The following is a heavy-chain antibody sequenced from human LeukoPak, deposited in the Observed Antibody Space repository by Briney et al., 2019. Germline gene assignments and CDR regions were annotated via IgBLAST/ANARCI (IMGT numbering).Heavy chain of an antibody. J-gene: IGHJ4*02. CDR1: GFTFDDYT. CDR2: ISWDGGST. Sequence: GGSPRLSCGASGFTFDDYTMHWVRQAPGRGLEWVSLISWDGGSTYYADSVKGRFTISIDNSKNSLYLQMNSLRTEDTALYYCAKGGSYGDYLDYWGQGTLVTVSS. V-gene: IGHV3-43*01. D-gene: IGHD1-26*01. CDR3: AKGGSYGDYLDY.